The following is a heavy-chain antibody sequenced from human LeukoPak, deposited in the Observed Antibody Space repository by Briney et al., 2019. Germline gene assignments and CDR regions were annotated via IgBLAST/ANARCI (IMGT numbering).Heavy chain of an antibody. V-gene: IGHV3-21*01. CDR3: AKDLVGTAMVLLFDY. J-gene: IGHJ4*02. CDR1: EFTFINYA. CDR2: ISSSSSYI. Sequence: GGSLRLFCAASEFTFINYAMNWVRQAPGKGLEWVSSISSSSSYIYYADSVKGRFTISRDNSKNTLYQQMNSLRAEDTAVYYCAKDLVGTAMVLLFDYWGQGALVTVSS. D-gene: IGHD5-18*01.